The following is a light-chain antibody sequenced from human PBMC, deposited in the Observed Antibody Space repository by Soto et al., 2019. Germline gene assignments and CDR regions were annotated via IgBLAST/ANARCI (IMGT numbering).Light chain of an antibody. V-gene: IGKV3-20*01. J-gene: IGKJ5*01. CDR1: LSGSCSS. CDR3: QHYGSSPLVT. CDR2: GAS. Sequence: IGLTQSPGTLHLSTGERATLSCRARLSGSCSSFAWYQLKPGQAHRLLIYGASSRATGIPARFSGSGSGTDFTRTIRRLEPEDFAGYYCQHYGSSPLVTFGQGTRLAIK.